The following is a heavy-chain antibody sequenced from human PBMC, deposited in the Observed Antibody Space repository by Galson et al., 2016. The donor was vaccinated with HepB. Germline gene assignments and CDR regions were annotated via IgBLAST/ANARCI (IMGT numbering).Heavy chain of an antibody. D-gene: IGHD5-18*01. J-gene: IGHJ6*03. CDR2: IFASGTT. V-gene: IGHV4-4*07. CDR1: GGSISTHS. CDR3: AGGRFGYGDANFMDV. Sequence: SETLSLTCIISGGSISTHSWSWIRQPAGKGLEWIGRIFASGTTTYNASLKTRVTMSLDTSQNQFSLKLTSVTAADTAIYYCAGGRFGYGDANFMDVWGKGTTVTVSS.